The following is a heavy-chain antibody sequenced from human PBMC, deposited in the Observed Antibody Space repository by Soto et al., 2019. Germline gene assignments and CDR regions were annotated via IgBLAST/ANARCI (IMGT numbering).Heavy chain of an antibody. V-gene: IGHV3-7*03. CDR3: ARGDFDILGGYYLDG. D-gene: IGHD3-9*01. J-gene: IGHJ6*02. Sequence: GGYLILSCAASGFPFRNHWLTWVRQAPGKGLEWVANIKQDGSEKYYVDYVKGRFTISRHNGKNSLYLQLDSLTAEDTAVYHCARGDFDILGGYYLDGWGQGNTVTVYS. CDR2: IKQDGSEK. CDR1: GFPFRNHW.